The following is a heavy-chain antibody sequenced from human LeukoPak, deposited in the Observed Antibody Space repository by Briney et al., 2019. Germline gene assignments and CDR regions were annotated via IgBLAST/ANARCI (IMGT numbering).Heavy chain of an antibody. J-gene: IGHJ4*02. V-gene: IGHV1-18*01. CDR2: ISAYNGNI. Sequence: ASVKVSCKASVYTFTSYGISGVGQAPGKGLEWMGWISAYNGNINYAQKLQGRVTMTTDTSTSTAYMELRSLRSDDTTVYYCARSHSSGWYYGYWGQGTLVTVSS. CDR3: ARSHSSGWYYGY. D-gene: IGHD6-19*01. CDR1: VYTFTSYG.